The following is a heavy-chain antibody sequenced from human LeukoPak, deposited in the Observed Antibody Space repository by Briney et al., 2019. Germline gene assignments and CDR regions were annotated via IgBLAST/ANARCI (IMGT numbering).Heavy chain of an antibody. Sequence: SETLSLTCTASSGSISSYYWSWIRQPAGKGLEWIGRIYTSGSTNYNPSLKSRVTMSVDTSKNQFSLKLSSVTAADTAVYYCARAGSRYYDSSGYTLGQGTLVTVSS. CDR1: SGSISSYY. V-gene: IGHV4-4*07. CDR3: ARAGSRYYDSSGYT. CDR2: IYTSGST. J-gene: IGHJ5*02. D-gene: IGHD3-22*01.